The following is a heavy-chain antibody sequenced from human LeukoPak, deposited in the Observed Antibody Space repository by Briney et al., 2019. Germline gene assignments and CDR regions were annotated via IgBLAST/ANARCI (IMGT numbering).Heavy chain of an antibody. V-gene: IGHV1-2*02. CDR1: GYTFTGYY. CDR3: ARVSSSGDYYDN. D-gene: IGHD3-10*01. CDR2: INPNGGGT. Sequence: ASVKVSCKASGYTFTGYYIHWVRQAPGQGLEWMGWINPNGGGTNYAQKFQGRVTMARDTSISTAYMELGGLRYDDTAVYYCARVSSSGDYYDNWGQGTLVTDSS. J-gene: IGHJ4*02.